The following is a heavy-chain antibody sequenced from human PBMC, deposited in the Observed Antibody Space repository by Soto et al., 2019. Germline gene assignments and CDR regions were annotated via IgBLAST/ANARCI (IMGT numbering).Heavy chain of an antibody. CDR3: ARDSVGGGLNY. J-gene: IGHJ4*02. CDR1: GFTVSDHF. V-gene: IGHV3-53*01. CDR2: LYSNGAT. Sequence: EVQLVESGGNLIQPGKSLKLSCVASGFTVSDHFISWVRQAPGKGLEWVSTLYSNGATYYADSVKDRFTIYRDNSKNTVYLQLNSLRVGDTDFYYCARDSVGGGLNYWGRGTLVTVSS. D-gene: IGHD1-26*01.